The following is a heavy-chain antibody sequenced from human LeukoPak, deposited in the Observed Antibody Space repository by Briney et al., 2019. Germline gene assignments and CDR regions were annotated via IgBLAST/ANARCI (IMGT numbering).Heavy chain of an antibody. CDR3: GRGGGSGTNRPFDP. CDR1: GASVSDGNYY. D-gene: IGHD3-10*01. J-gene: IGHJ5*02. Sequence: KPSETLSLTCSVSGASVSDGNYYWGWIRQPPGKGLEWIGRIGTSGSTNYNPSLKSRVTMSLDTSMNQFFLKLNNVTAADTAVYYCGRGGGSGTNRPFDPWGQGTLVIVSA. V-gene: IGHV4-39*07. CDR2: IGTSGST.